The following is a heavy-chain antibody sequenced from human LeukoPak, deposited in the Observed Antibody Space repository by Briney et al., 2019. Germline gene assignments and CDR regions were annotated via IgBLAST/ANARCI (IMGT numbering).Heavy chain of an antibody. J-gene: IGHJ6*03. Sequence: ASVKVSCKVSGYTLTELSMHWVRQAPGQGLEWMGWINPNSGGTNYAQKFQGRVTMTRDTSISTAYMELSRLRSDDTAVYYCARDSGYGLSDYYYYMDVWGKGTTVTISS. CDR3: ARDSGYGLSDYYYYMDV. CDR1: GYTLTELS. D-gene: IGHD5-12*01. V-gene: IGHV1-2*02. CDR2: INPNSGGT.